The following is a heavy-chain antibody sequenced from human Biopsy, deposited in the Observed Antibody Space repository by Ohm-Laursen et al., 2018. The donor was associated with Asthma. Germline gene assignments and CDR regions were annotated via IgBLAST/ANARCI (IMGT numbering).Heavy chain of an antibody. Sequence: SLRLSCEASGFTFSNYGMHWVRQVAGKGLDWVAVVTYDGISQYYAESVKGRFTISRDNSRNTLNLQMNSVRPDDTAVYFCARERAGVLGSYNGMDVWGPGTTVSVSS. D-gene: IGHD2-8*01. CDR3: ARERAGVLGSYNGMDV. V-gene: IGHV3-30*03. CDR2: VTYDGISQ. J-gene: IGHJ6*02. CDR1: GFTFSNYG.